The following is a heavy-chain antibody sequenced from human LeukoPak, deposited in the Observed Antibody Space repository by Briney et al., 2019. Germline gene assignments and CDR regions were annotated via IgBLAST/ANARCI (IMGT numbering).Heavy chain of an antibody. J-gene: IGHJ4*02. CDR1: GYTFTGYH. CDR3: ARDLFYSVSGTYYNVGRVFNY. CDR2: INPNSGGT. D-gene: IGHD3-10*01. V-gene: IGHV1-2*02. Sequence: ASVKVSCKASGYTFTGYHMHWVRQAPGQGLEWMGWINPNSGGTNYARKFQGRVTMTRDTSISTAYMELTSLRSDDTAVYYCARDLFYSVSGTYYNVGRVFNYWGQGTLVTVSS.